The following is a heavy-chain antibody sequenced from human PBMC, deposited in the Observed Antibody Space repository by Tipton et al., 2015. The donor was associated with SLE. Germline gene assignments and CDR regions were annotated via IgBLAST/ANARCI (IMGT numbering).Heavy chain of an antibody. Sequence: SLRLSCAASGFTFSSYGMHWVRQAPGKGLEWVAFIRYDGSNKYYADSVKGRFTISRDNSKNTLYLQMNSLRAEDTAVYYCAKGKVVIISDYYFDYWGQGTLVTVSS. V-gene: IGHV3-30*02. J-gene: IGHJ4*02. CDR2: IRYDGSNK. CDR3: AKGKVVIISDYYFDY. CDR1: GFTFSSYG. D-gene: IGHD3-3*01.